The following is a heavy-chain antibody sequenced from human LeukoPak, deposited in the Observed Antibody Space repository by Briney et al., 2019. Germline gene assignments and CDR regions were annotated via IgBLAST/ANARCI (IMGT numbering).Heavy chain of an antibody. CDR1: GYTFTCYY. D-gene: IGHD1-7*01. V-gene: IGHV1-2*02. J-gene: IGHJ4*02. Sequence: ASVKVSCKASGYTFTCYYMHWVRRSPGLGLEWMGWINPNSGGTNYAQKFQGRVTMTRDTSISTAYMELSRLRSDDTAVYYCARDLTGTILGYWGQGTLVTVSS. CDR3: ARDLTGTILGY. CDR2: INPNSGGT.